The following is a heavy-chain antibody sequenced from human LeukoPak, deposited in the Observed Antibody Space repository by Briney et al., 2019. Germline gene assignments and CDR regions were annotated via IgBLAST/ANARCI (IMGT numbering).Heavy chain of an antibody. D-gene: IGHD6-13*01. CDR1: GFTFSSYS. J-gene: IGHJ4*02. Sequence: PGGSLRLSCAASGFTFSSYSMNRVRQAPGKGLEWVSSISSSSSYIYYADSVKGRFTISRDNAKNSLYLQMNSLRAEDTAVYYCARDLYSSSRGLDYWGQGTLVTVSS. CDR2: ISSSSSYI. V-gene: IGHV3-21*01. CDR3: ARDLYSSSRGLDY.